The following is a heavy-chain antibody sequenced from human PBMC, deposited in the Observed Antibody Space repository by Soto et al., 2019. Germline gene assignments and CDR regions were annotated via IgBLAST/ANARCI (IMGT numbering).Heavy chain of an antibody. CDR2: INPNSGGT. Sequence: ASVKVSCKASGYSFTGYYMHWVRQAPGQGLEWMGWINPNSGGTNYAQKFQGWVTMTRDTSISTAYKELSSVTAADTAVYYCARDRVANYYGMDVWGQGTTVTVSS. CDR1: GYSFTGYY. D-gene: IGHD5-12*01. V-gene: IGHV1-2*04. J-gene: IGHJ6*02. CDR3: ARDRVANYYGMDV.